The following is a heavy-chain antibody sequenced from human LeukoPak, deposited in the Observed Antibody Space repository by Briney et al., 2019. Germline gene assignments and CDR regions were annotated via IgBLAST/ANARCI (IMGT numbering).Heavy chain of an antibody. CDR3: ALPYYYDSSGQGDIDY. CDR1: GFTFSSYA. Sequence: GGSLRLSCAASGFTFSSYAMSWVRQAPGKGLEWVSAISGSGGSTYYADSVKGRFTISRDNSKNTLYLQMNSLRAEDTAVYYCALPYYYDSSGQGDIDYWGQRTPVTVSS. D-gene: IGHD3-22*01. CDR2: ISGSGGST. V-gene: IGHV3-23*01. J-gene: IGHJ4*02.